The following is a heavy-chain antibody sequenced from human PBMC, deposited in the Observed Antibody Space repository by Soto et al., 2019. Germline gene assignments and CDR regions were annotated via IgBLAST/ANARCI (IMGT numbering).Heavy chain of an antibody. CDR3: ATYRKFFQF. CDR2: IYNSGST. V-gene: IGHV4-30-2*01. J-gene: IGHJ3*01. Sequence: TLSLTCAVSGGYISVGYYSWRWIRQPPGKGLEWIGFIYNSGSTYYNSSLKSRVTISVDRSKNHFFLNLPSVTAADTAVYYCATYRKFFQFWGQGTKVTVSS. CDR1: GGYISVGYYS. D-gene: IGHD3-3*01.